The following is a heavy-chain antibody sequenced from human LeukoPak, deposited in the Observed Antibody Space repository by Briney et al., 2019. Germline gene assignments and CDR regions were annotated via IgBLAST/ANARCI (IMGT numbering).Heavy chain of an antibody. J-gene: IGHJ5*02. CDR3: AKDSGSYPNWFDP. CDR1: GFTFRSYA. CDR2: ISGSGGST. D-gene: IGHD1-26*01. V-gene: IGHV3-23*01. Sequence: PGGSLRLSXAASGFTFRSYAMSWVRQAPGKGLEWVSAISGSGGSTYYADSVKGRFTISRDNSKNTLYLQMNSLRAEDTAVYYCAKDSGSYPNWFDPWGQGTLVTVSS.